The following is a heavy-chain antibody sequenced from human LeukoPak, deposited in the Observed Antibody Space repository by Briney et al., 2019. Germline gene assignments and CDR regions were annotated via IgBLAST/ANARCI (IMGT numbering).Heavy chain of an antibody. CDR1: GGSFSGYY. CDR3: ARGYYDSSGYRWFHFDY. V-gene: IGHV4-34*01. J-gene: IGHJ4*02. D-gene: IGHD3-22*01. CDR2: INHSGST. Sequence: SETLSLTCAVYGGSFSGYYWSWIRQPPGKGLEWIGEINHSGSTNYNPSLKSRVTISVDTPKIQFSLKLSSVTAADTAVYYCARGYYDSSGYRWFHFDYWGQGTLVTVSS.